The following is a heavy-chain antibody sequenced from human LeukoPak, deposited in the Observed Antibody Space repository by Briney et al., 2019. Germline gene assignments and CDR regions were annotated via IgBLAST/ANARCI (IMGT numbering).Heavy chain of an antibody. D-gene: IGHD6-19*01. J-gene: IGHJ5*02. V-gene: IGHV4-4*07. CDR1: GGSISSFY. Sequence: SETLSLTCSISGGSISSFYWSWIRQPAGKGLEWIGRLSTRGNTNYNPSLKSRVTISVDTSKNQFSLKLSSVTAADTAVYFCSRAVAGSVGWFDPWGQGTLVTVSS. CDR2: LSTRGNT. CDR3: SRAVAGSVGWFDP.